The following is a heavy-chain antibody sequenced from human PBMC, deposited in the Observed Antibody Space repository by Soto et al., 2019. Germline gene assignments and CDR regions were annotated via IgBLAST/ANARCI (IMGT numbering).Heavy chain of an antibody. CDR2: INPNSGGT. D-gene: IGHD5-18*01. V-gene: IGHV1-2*04. CDR1: GYTFTGYY. CDR3: AREADGDNYGYGNYYYGMDV. J-gene: IGHJ6*02. Sequence: QVQLVQSGAEVKKPGASVKVSCKASGYTFTGYYMHWVRQAPGQGLEWMGWINPNSGGTNYEQKWQGWGTMTRDTAISTAYMGLSRLRSDDTAAYYCAREADGDNYGYGNYYYGMDVWGQGTTVTGSS.